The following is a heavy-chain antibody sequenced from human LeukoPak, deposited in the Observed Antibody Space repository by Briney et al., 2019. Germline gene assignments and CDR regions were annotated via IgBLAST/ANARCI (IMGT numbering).Heavy chain of an antibody. CDR2: INHSGST. J-gene: IGHJ1*01. V-gene: IGHV4-34*01. D-gene: IGHD3-3*01. Sequence: SETLSLTCAVYGGSFSGYYWSWIRQPPGKGLEWIGEINHSGSTNYNPSLESRVTISVDTSKNQFSLKVSSVTAADTAVYYCARRSGYSYFQHWGQGTLVTVSS. CDR1: GGSFSGYY. CDR3: ARRSGYSYFQH.